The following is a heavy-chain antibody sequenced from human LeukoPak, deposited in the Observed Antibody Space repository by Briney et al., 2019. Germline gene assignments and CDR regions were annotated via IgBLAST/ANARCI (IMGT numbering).Heavy chain of an antibody. CDR2: ISYDGSNK. CDR1: GVTFGSSG. J-gene: IGHJ3*02. Sequence: GGSLRLSCAVSGVTFGSSGMHRVRQAPGKGLEWVAVISYDGSNKYYAASVKGRFTISRDNSKNTLYLQMNSVGTEDTAMEYGVSEGIAAAADIWGQGTMVTVSS. CDR3: VSEGIAAAADI. V-gene: IGHV3-30*03. D-gene: IGHD6-25*01.